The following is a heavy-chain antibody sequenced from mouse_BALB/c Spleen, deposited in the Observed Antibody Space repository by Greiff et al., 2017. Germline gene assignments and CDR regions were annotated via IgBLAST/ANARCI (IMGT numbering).Heavy chain of an antibody. CDR2: ISSGGGST. J-gene: IGHJ3*01. Sequence: EVQVVESGGGLVKPGGSLKLSCAASGFAFSSYDMSWVRQTPEKRLEWVAYISSGGGSTDYPDTVKGRFTISRDNAKNTLYLQMSSLKSEDTAMYYCARHYDSMFAYWGQGTLVTVSA. V-gene: IGHV5-12-1*01. CDR1: GFAFSSYD. D-gene: IGHD2-4*01. CDR3: ARHYDSMFAY.